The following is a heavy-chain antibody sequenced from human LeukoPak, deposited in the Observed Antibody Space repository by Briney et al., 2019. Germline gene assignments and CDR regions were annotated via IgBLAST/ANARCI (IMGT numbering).Heavy chain of an antibody. Sequence: ASVKVSCKASGYTFTSYGISWVRQAPGQGLEWMGWISAYNGNTNYAQKLQGRVTMTTDTSTSTAYMELRSLRSDDTAVYYCAREDTAMDEYYFDYWGQGTLVTVPS. V-gene: IGHV1-18*01. CDR2: ISAYNGNT. CDR3: AREDTAMDEYYFDY. J-gene: IGHJ4*02. D-gene: IGHD5-18*01. CDR1: GYTFTSYG.